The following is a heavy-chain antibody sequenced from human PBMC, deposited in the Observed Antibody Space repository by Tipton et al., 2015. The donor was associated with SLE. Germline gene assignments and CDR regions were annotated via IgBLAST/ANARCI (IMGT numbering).Heavy chain of an antibody. CDR3: ARGKYYFDY. V-gene: IGHV3-7*01. Sequence: GSLRLSCAASGFTFRDSWMNWVRRAPGKGLEWVANIKEDGSEKHYVDSVKDRLTISRDNAKNSLYLQMNSLRAEDTAVYYCARGKYYFDYWGQGALVTVSS. CDR2: IKEDGSEK. J-gene: IGHJ4*02. CDR1: GFTFRDSW.